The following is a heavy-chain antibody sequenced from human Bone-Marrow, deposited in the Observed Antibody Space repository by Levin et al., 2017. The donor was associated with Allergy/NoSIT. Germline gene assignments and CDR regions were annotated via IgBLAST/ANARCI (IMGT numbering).Heavy chain of an antibody. CDR2: TWGGGNDK. Sequence: GGSLRLSCVASGFTFMSYSIHWVRQAPGKGPEWVAVTWGGGNDKYADSVKGRFTVSRDDSKNKFYRQMDSLRPDDTAVYYCARENSPTATRSFDFWGQGTLVTVSS. V-gene: IGHV3-33*01. J-gene: IGHJ3*01. D-gene: IGHD2-21*02. CDR3: ARENSPTATRSFDF. CDR1: GFTFMSYS.